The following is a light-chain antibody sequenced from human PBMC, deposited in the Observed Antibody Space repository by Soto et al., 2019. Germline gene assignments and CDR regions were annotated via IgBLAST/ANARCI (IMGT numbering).Light chain of an antibody. CDR3: QHYGSSMWT. V-gene: IGKV3-20*01. CDR2: ATS. CDR1: QTVRSSY. J-gene: IGKJ1*01. Sequence: EIVLTQSPGTLSLSPGERATLSCRASQTVRSSYLAWFQQKPGQGPRLLIYATSSRATGIPDRFSGSGSGTDFTLTISRVEPEDSAVYYCQHYGSSMWTFGQGTKAEIK.